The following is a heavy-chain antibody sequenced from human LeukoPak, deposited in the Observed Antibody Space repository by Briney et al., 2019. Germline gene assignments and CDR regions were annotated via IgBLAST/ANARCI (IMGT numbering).Heavy chain of an antibody. CDR3: ARIPGRLRADYYYYMDV. J-gene: IGHJ6*03. CDR1: GGSISSYY. Sequence: PSETLSLTCTVSGGSISSYYWSWIRQPPGKGLEWIGYIYYSGSTNYNPSLKSRVTISVDTSKNQFSLKLSSVTAADTAVYYCARIPGRLRADYYYYMDVWGKGTTVTVSS. CDR2: IYYSGST. V-gene: IGHV4-59*01. D-gene: IGHD5-12*01.